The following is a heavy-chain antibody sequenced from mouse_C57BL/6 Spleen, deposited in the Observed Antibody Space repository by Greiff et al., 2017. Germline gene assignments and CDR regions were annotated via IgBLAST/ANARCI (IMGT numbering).Heavy chain of an antibody. V-gene: IGHV1-81*01. Sequence: QVHVKQSGAELARPGASVKLSCKASGYTFTSYGISWVKQRTGQGLEWIGEIYPRSGNTYYNEKFKGKATLTADKSSSTAYMELRSLTSEDSAVYFCARDLITTVVAGDFDYWGQGTTLTVSS. CDR1: GYTFTSYG. D-gene: IGHD1-1*01. CDR2: IYPRSGNT. CDR3: ARDLITTVVAGDFDY. J-gene: IGHJ2*01.